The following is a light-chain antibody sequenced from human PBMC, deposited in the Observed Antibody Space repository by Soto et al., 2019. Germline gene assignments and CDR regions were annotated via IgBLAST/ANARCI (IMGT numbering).Light chain of an antibody. CDR2: GVF. CDR3: LQYFNYPLT. Sequence: AIQMTQSPSSLPASVGDRVTITCRASQGIRNDVGWYQQKPGKAPKLVIYGVFNLQSGVPSRFSGSGFGTDFTLTISSLQPEDSATYCCLQYFNYPLTFGGGTMVDI. V-gene: IGKV1-6*01. J-gene: IGKJ4*01. CDR1: QGIRND.